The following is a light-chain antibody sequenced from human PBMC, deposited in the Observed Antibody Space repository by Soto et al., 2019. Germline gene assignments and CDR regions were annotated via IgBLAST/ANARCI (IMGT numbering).Light chain of an antibody. Sequence: DIQMTQSPSSLSASVGDRVTITCRTSQTINNYLNWYQQKPGRAPKLLIYAAYNLQSGVPSRFSGSGSGTDFTLAISALQPDDFATYFCQQTYSIPLTFGGGNKVEIK. CDR1: QTINNY. J-gene: IGKJ4*01. CDR2: AAY. V-gene: IGKV1-39*01. CDR3: QQTYSIPLT.